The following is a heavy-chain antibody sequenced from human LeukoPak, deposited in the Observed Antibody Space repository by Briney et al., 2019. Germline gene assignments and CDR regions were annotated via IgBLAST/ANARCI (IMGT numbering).Heavy chain of an antibody. Sequence: GGSLRLSCAASGFTFSSYAMSWVRQAPGKGLEWVANIKQDGSEEYYVDSVKGRFTISRDNAKNSLYLQMNSLRAEDTAVYYCARGGGRMAITFGGVIAPGAFDIWGQGTMVTVSS. D-gene: IGHD3-16*02. CDR3: ARGGGRMAITFGGVIAPGAFDI. V-gene: IGHV3-7*01. CDR2: IKQDGSEE. J-gene: IGHJ3*02. CDR1: GFTFSSYA.